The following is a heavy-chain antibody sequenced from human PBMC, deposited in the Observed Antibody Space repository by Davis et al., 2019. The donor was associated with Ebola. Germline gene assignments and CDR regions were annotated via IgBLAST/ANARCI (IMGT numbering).Heavy chain of an antibody. CDR3: ARGGKYSSSPVYGLDV. J-gene: IGHJ6*02. Sequence: ASVKVSCKASGYKFTSYDITWVRQAPGKGLEWMGWIRSYNDNTKYGQNFQGRVTMTTDTSTSTAYMELRSLRSDDTAVYYCARGGKYSSSPVYGLDVWGQGTTVTVSS. V-gene: IGHV1-18*01. CDR1: GYKFTSYD. CDR2: IRSYNDNT. D-gene: IGHD6-6*01.